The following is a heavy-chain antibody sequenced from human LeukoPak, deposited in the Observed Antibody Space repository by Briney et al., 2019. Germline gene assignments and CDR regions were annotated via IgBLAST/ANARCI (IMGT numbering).Heavy chain of an antibody. Sequence: SVKVSCKASGGTFSSYAISWVRQAPGQGLEWMGRIIPILGIANYAQKFQGRVTITANKSTSTAYMELSSLRSEDTAVYYCARVCSSTSCYGSDYWGQGTLVTVSS. CDR2: IIPILGIA. CDR1: GGTFSSYA. CDR3: ARVCSSTSCYGSDY. J-gene: IGHJ4*02. D-gene: IGHD2-2*01. V-gene: IGHV1-69*04.